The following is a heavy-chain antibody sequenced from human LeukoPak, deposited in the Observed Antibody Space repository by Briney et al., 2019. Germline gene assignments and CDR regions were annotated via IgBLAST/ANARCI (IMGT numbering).Heavy chain of an antibody. CDR3: ARQSSSWYNWFDP. Sequence: SETLSLTCTVSGGSISSYYWSWIRQPPGKGLEWIGYIHYSGSTNYNPSLKSRVTISVDTSKNQFSLKLSSVTAADTAVYYCARQSSSWYNWFDPWGQGTLVTVSS. CDR2: IHYSGST. V-gene: IGHV4-59*08. J-gene: IGHJ5*02. D-gene: IGHD6-13*01. CDR1: GGSISSYY.